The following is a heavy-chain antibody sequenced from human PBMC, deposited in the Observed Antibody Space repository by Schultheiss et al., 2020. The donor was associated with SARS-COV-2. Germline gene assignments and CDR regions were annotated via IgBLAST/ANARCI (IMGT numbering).Heavy chain of an antibody. D-gene: IGHD2-2*01. CDR2: IYWDDDK. J-gene: IGHJ5*02. V-gene: IGHV2-5*02. CDR1: GFSLSTSGVG. CDR3: AHRPHNVVVPADPNWFDP. Sequence: SGPTLVKPTQTLTLTCTFSGFSLSTSGVGAGWIRQPPGKALEWLALIYWDDDKRYSPSLISRLTITKDTTENQVVLTMTNMDPVDTAKYYCAHRPHNVVVPADPNWFDPWGQGTLVTVSS.